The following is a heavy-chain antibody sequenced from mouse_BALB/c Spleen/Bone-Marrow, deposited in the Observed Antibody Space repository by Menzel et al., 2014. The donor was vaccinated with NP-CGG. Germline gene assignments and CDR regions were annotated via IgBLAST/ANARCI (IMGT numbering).Heavy chain of an antibody. CDR2: ISGDGRYT. J-gene: IGHJ3*01. CDR3: ARHAYYDQTEVSFVY. CDR1: GFSFSNYG. V-gene: IGHV5-9-2*01. D-gene: IGHD2-4*01. Sequence: EVHLVESGGGIVKSGGSLKLSCAASGFSFSNYGMSWVRQTPEKRLEWVATISGDGRYTFYSDSVKGRFTISRDNAKNNLYLQLSSLRSEDTALYYCARHAYYDQTEVSFVYWGQGALVTVSA.